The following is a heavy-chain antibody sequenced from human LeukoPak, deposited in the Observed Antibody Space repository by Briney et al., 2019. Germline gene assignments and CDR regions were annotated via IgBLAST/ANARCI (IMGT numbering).Heavy chain of an antibody. CDR2: IYTTGKT. D-gene: IGHD1-1*01. V-gene: IGHV3-53*01. Sequence: GGSLRLSCAASGFTVSINYMSWVRQAPGEGLEWVSVIYTTGKTYYADSVKGRFSISRDDSKNTVYLQMNSLRAEDTAVYYCAKVSPTGRAFDCWGQGTLVSVSS. CDR3: AKVSPTGRAFDC. CDR1: GFTVSINY. J-gene: IGHJ4*02.